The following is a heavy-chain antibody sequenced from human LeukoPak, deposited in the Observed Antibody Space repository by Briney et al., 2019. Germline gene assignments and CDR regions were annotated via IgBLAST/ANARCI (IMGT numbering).Heavy chain of an antibody. Sequence: PGRSLRLSCAASGFTFGSYGMHWVRRAPGRWLEWVGVIWYDGSLQYLGDSVRGRFTTSRDNSKNTLYLHMDSLGVEDTAVYYCARDQVGEVILRKASNSLDPWGQGTPVIVSS. CDR1: GFTFGSYG. CDR3: ARDQVGEVILRKASNSLDP. V-gene: IGHV3-33*01. CDR2: IWYDGSLQ. J-gene: IGHJ5*02. D-gene: IGHD3-3*01.